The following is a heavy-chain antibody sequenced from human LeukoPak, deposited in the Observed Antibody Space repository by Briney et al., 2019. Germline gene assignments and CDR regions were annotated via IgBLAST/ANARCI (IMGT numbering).Heavy chain of an antibody. CDR1: GGSISSSSYY. CDR3: AREMAACYGSGSYAAPLGCSGVFDP. D-gene: IGHD3-10*01. Sequence: SETLSLTCTVSGGSISSSSYYWGWVRQPPGKGLEWIGSIYYSGSTNYNPSLKSRVTISVDTSKNQFSLKLSSVTAADTAVYYCAREMAACYGSGSYAAPLGCSGVFDPWGQGTLVTVSS. J-gene: IGHJ5*02. V-gene: IGHV4-39*07. CDR2: IYYSGST.